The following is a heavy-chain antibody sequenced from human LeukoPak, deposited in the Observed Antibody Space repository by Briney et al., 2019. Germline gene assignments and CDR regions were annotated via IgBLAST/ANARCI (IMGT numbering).Heavy chain of an antibody. J-gene: IGHJ4*02. Sequence: SVKVSCKASGGTFSSYAICWVRQAPGQGLEWMGGIIPIFGTANYAQKFQGRVTITADESTSTAYMELSSLRSEDTAVYYCATTYYNILTGLSWGQGTLVTVSS. D-gene: IGHD3-9*01. CDR2: IIPIFGTA. CDR1: GGTFSSYA. CDR3: ATTYYNILTGLS. V-gene: IGHV1-69*13.